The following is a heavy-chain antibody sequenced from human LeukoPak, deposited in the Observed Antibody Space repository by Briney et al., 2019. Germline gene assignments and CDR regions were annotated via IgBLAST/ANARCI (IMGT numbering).Heavy chain of an antibody. V-gene: IGHV3-30*04. CDR2: ISYDGSNK. CDR3: ASLSGTGTSPWPFDI. J-gene: IGHJ3*02. CDR1: GFTFSSYA. Sequence: GGSLRLSCAASGFTFSSYAMHWVRQVPGKGLEWVAVISYDGSNKYYADSVKGRFTISRDNSKNTLYLQMNSLRAEDTAVYYCASLSGTGTSPWPFDIWGQGTMVTVSS. D-gene: IGHD1-1*01.